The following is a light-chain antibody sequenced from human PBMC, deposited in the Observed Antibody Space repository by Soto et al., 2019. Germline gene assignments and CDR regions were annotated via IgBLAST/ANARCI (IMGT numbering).Light chain of an antibody. Sequence: QSALTQPASVSGSPGQSITISCTGTSSDVGGYNYVSWYQQHPGKAPNLMIYDVSNRPSGVSNRFSGSKSGNTASLTISGLRAEDEADYYCSSYTSSSTVLFGGVTKLTVL. J-gene: IGLJ2*01. CDR3: SSYTSSSTVL. CDR1: SSDVGGYNY. V-gene: IGLV2-14*01. CDR2: DVS.